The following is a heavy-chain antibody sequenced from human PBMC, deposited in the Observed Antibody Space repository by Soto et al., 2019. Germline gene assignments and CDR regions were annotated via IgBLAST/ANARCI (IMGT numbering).Heavy chain of an antibody. J-gene: IGHJ4*02. Sequence: QVQLQESGPGLVKPSETLSLTCTVSGGSISSYYWSWIRQPPGKGLEWIGYIYYSGSTNYNPSLKSRVTISVGTSKNQFSLKLSSVTAADTAVYYCARVSGRHFTTIFWPYYFDYWGQGTLVTVSS. CDR2: IYYSGST. CDR3: ARVSGRHFTTIFWPYYFDY. V-gene: IGHV4-59*01. D-gene: IGHD3-9*01. CDR1: GGSISSYY.